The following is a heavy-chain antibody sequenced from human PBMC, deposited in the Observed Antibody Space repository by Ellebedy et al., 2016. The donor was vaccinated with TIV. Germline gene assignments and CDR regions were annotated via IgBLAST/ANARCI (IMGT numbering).Heavy chain of an antibody. Sequence: MPSETLSLTCTVSGDSISTYYWSWIRQPPGKGLEWIGYIYHTGSTTYNPSLTSRVTISVDVSTNHFSLRLTSVTAADTAVYYCARDSQSAWFGRPRHYFDHWGQGALVTVSP. J-gene: IGHJ4*02. D-gene: IGHD3-10*01. CDR1: GDSISTYY. V-gene: IGHV4-59*01. CDR2: IYHTGST. CDR3: ARDSQSAWFGRPRHYFDH.